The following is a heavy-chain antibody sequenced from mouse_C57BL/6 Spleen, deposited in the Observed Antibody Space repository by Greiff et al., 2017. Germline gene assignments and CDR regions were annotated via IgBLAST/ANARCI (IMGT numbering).Heavy chain of an antibody. CDR3: AQTAQVPAWFAY. J-gene: IGHJ3*01. CDR1: GYTFTSYG. D-gene: IGHD3-2*02. CDR2: IYPRSGNT. Sequence: VQLQQSGAELARPGASVKLSCKASGYTFTSYGISWVKQRTGQGLEWIGEIYPRSGNTYYNEKFKGKATLTADKSSSTAYMELRSLTSEDYAVYFCAQTAQVPAWFAYWGQGTLVTVSA. V-gene: IGHV1-81*01.